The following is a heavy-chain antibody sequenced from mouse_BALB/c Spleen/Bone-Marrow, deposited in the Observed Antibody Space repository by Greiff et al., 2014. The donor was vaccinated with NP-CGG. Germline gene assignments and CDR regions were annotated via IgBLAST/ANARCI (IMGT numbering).Heavy chain of an antibody. CDR2: INPYNGNT. J-gene: IGHJ4*01. CDR1: GYSFTGYT. D-gene: IGHD2-10*01. V-gene: IGHV1-37*01. CDR3: ARSGTYYGNYYYAMDY. Sequence: VQLQQSGPELVKPGASMKISCKASGYSFTGYTMNWVKQSHGKNLEWIGLINPYNGNTNYNQRFKGKATLTVDKSSSTAYMELLSLTSEDSAVYYCARSGTYYGNYYYAMDYWGQGTSVTVSS.